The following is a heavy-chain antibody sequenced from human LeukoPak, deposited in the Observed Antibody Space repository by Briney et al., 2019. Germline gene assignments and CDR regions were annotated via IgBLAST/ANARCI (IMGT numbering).Heavy chain of an antibody. J-gene: IGHJ4*02. V-gene: IGHV4-59*01. CDR1: GGSISSYY. D-gene: IGHD2-15*01. Sequence: SETLSLTCTVSGGSISSYYWSWIRQPPGKGLEWIGYIYYSGSTNYNPSLKSRVTISVDTSKIQFSLKLSSVTAADTAVYYCARSSNSWHYFDYWGQGTLVTVSS. CDR3: ARSSNSWHYFDY. CDR2: IYYSGST.